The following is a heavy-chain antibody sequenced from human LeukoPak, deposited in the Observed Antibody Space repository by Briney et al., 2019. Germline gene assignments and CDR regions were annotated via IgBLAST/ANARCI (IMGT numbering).Heavy chain of an antibody. D-gene: IGHD2-2*01. J-gene: IGHJ5*02. CDR3: ARHLGDVVVVPAAKNWFDP. V-gene: IGHV4-39*01. CDR2: IYYSGST. CDR1: GGSISSSSYY. Sequence: KPSETLSLTCTVSGGSISSSSYYWGWIRQPPGKGLEGIGSIYYSGSTYYNPSLKSRVTISVDSSKNQFSLKLSSVTAADTAVYYCARHLGDVVVVPAAKNWFDPWGQGTLVTVSS.